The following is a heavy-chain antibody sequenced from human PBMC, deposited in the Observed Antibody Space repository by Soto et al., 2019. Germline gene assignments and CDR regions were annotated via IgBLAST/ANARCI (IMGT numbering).Heavy chain of an antibody. CDR2: IYYSGST. CDR3: ARDLFGFLDPHYYMDV. Sequence: TSETLSLTCTVSGGSISSGGYYWSWIRQHPGKGLEWIGYIYYSGSTYYNPSLKSRVTISVDTSKNQFSLKLSSVTAADTAVYYCARDLFGFLDPHYYMDVWGKGTTVTVSS. V-gene: IGHV4-31*03. J-gene: IGHJ6*03. CDR1: GGSISSGGYY. D-gene: IGHD3-3*01.